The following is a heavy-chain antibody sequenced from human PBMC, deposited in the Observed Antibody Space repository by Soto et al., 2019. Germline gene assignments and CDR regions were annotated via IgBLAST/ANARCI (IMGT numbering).Heavy chain of an antibody. V-gene: IGHV3-21*01. D-gene: IGHD1-20*01. CDR3: ARDNNYAFDY. J-gene: IGHJ4*02. CDR2: ISSSSSYI. Sequence: PWGSMRLSCASSGFTVSSYSMNWVRQAPGKGLEWVSSISSSSSYIYYADSVKGRFTISRDNAKNSLYLQMNSLRAEDTAVYYCARDNNYAFDYWGQGTLVTVSS. CDR1: GFTVSSYS.